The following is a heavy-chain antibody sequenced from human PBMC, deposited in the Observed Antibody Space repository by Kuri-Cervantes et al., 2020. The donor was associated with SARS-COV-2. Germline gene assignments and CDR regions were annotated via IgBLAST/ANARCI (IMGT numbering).Heavy chain of an antibody. CDR2: IKQDGSEK. Sequence: GESLKISCAASGFTFSSYWMSWVRQAPGKGLEWVANIKQDGSEKYYVDSVKGRFTISRDNAKNSLCLQMNSLRAEGTAVYYCARDWLRGGFDYWGQGTLVTVSS. J-gene: IGHJ4*02. D-gene: IGHD3-9*01. CDR1: GFTFSSYW. CDR3: ARDWLRGGFDY. V-gene: IGHV3-7*05.